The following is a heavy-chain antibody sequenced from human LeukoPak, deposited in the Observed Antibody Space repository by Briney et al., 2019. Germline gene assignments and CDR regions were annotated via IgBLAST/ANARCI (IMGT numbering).Heavy chain of an antibody. J-gene: IGHJ3*02. V-gene: IGHV3-21*01. Sequence: PGGSLRLSCAASGFSFSSYSMNWVRQAPGKGLEWVSAISGSGGSTYYADSVKGRFTISRDNAKNSLYLQMNSLRAEDTAVYYCARLMIVVVMNDAFDIWGQGTMVTVSS. CDR3: ARLMIVVVMNDAFDI. CDR2: ISGSGGST. CDR1: GFSFSSYS. D-gene: IGHD3-22*01.